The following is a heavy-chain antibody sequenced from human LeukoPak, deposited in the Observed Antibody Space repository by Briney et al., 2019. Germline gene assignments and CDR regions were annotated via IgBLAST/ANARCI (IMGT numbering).Heavy chain of an antibody. V-gene: IGHV4-34*01. CDR2: INHSGST. CDR3: ALKYYYDSSGSGY. J-gene: IGHJ4*02. Sequence: SETLSLTCAVYGGSFSGYYWSWIRQPPGKGLEWIGEINHSGSTNYNPSLKSRVTISVDMSKNQFSLKLSSVTAADTAVYYCALKYYYDSSGSGYWGQGTLVTVSS. CDR1: GGSFSGYY. D-gene: IGHD3-22*01.